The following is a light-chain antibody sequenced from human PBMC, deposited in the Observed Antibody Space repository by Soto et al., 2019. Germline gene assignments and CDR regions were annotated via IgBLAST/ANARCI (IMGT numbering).Light chain of an antibody. CDR1: SSDVGGYNY. Sequence: QSALTQPRSVSGSPGQSVTISCTGPSSDVGGYNYVSWYQQHPGKAPKLMIYDVSKRPSGLPDRFSGSKSGNTASLTISGLQAEDEADYYCCSYAGSYSYVFGTGTKLTVL. V-gene: IGLV2-11*01. J-gene: IGLJ1*01. CDR3: CSYAGSYSYV. CDR2: DVS.